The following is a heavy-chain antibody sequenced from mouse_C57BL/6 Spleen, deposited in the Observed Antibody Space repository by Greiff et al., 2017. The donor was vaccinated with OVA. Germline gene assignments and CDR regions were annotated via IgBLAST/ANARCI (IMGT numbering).Heavy chain of an antibody. V-gene: IGHV5-17*01. D-gene: IGHD1-1*01. Sequence: EVKLMESGGGLVKPGGSLKLSYAASGFTFSDYGMHWVRQAPEKGLEWVAYISSGSSTIYYADTVKGRFTISRDNAKNTLFLQMTSLRSEDTAMYYCARRDYYGSSLDYWGQGTTLTVSS. CDR3: ARRDYYGSSLDY. J-gene: IGHJ2*01. CDR2: ISSGSSTI. CDR1: GFTFSDYG.